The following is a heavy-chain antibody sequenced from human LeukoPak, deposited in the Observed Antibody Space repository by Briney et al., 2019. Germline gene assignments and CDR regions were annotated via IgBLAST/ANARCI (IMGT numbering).Heavy chain of an antibody. CDR1: GFTFSSYN. V-gene: IGHV3-21*01. J-gene: IGHJ4*02. Sequence: GGSLRLSCAASGFTFSSYNMNWVRQAPGKGLEWVSSISSSSSYIYYADSVKGRFTISRDNAKNSLYLQMNSLRAEDTAVYYCATEPDYYDSSGSLDYWGQGTLVTVSS. CDR3: ATEPDYYDSSGSLDY. CDR2: ISSSSSYI. D-gene: IGHD3-22*01.